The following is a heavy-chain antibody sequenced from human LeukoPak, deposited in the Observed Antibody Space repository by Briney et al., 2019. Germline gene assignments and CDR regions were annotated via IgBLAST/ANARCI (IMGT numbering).Heavy chain of an antibody. Sequence: SGTLSLTCAVSGGSISSGNWWNWVRQPPGQGLEWIGEIYHSGNTNYNPSLKSRVTISVDKSKNQFSLKLSSVTAADTAVYYCASASSWYNWFDPWGQGTLVTVSS. CDR1: GGSISSGNW. CDR2: IYHSGNT. CDR3: ASASSWYNWFDP. V-gene: IGHV4-4*02. D-gene: IGHD6-13*01. J-gene: IGHJ5*02.